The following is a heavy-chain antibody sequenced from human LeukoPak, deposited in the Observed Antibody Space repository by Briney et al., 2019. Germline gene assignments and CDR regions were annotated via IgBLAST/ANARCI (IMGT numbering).Heavy chain of an antibody. Sequence: GEPMKISCKGSGYSFTSYWIGWVGQMPGKGLEWMGIIYPGDSDTRYSPSFQGQVTISDDNAISTAYLQWSSLKASDTAMYYCARLRGLHYFDYWGQGTLVTVSS. J-gene: IGHJ4*02. CDR3: ARLRGLHYFDY. V-gene: IGHV5-51*01. D-gene: IGHD3-16*01. CDR2: IYPGDSDT. CDR1: GYSFTSYW.